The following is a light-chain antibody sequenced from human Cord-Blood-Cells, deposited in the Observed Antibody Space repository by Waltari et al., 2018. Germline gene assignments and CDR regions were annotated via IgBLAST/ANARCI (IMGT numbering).Light chain of an antibody. Sequence: QSALTQPRSVSGSPGPSVTIPCPGTSRDVGVYNSVSWYQQHPGKAPKRMIYDVSKRPSGVPDRFSGSKSGNTASLTISGLQAEDEADYYFCSYAGSYTWVFGGGTKLTVL. V-gene: IGLV2-11*01. CDR3: CSYAGSYTWV. CDR1: SRDVGVYNS. CDR2: DVS. J-gene: IGLJ3*02.